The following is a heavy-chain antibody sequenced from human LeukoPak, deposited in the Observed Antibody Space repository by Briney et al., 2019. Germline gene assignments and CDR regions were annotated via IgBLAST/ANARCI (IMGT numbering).Heavy chain of an antibody. D-gene: IGHD3-10*01. CDR2: IFHSGST. V-gene: IGHV4-38-2*02. J-gene: IGHJ5*02. Sequence: SETLSLTCSVSGYSISSGFYWGWIRQPPGKGLEWIGSIFHSGSTYYNPSLNSRVTISIDTSKNQFSLNLNSVTAADTAVYYCTRSFRYNWFDPWGQGTLVTVSS. CDR1: GYSISSGFY. CDR3: TRSFRYNWFDP.